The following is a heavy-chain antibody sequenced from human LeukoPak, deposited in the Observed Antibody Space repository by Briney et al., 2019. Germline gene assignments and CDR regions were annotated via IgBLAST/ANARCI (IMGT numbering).Heavy chain of an antibody. CDR2: IKQDGSEK. CDR3: ARDRGYSSGWYGY. J-gene: IGHJ4*02. D-gene: IGHD6-19*01. V-gene: IGHV3-7*01. Sequence: PGGSLRLSCAASGFTFSSYWMSWVRQAPGKGLEWVANIKQDGSEKYYVDSVKGRFTISRDNAKNSLYLQMNSLRAEDTAVYYCARDRGYSSGWYGYWGQGTLVTVSS. CDR1: GFTFSSYW.